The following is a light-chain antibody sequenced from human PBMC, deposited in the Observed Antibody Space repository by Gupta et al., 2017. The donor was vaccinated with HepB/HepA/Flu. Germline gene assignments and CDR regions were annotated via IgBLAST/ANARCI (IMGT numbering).Light chain of an antibody. CDR2: EVT. J-gene: IGLJ2*01. CDR1: SSDVGGYNS. Sequence: QSALTQPPSASGCPGQSGTISSTGTSSDVGGYNSVSWYQQHPGEAPRLMIYEVTKRPSGVPDRFAGSKSGNTASLTVSGLQAEDEADYYCTSYAGNDRGVFGGGTKLTVL. V-gene: IGLV2-8*01. CDR3: TSYAGNDRGV.